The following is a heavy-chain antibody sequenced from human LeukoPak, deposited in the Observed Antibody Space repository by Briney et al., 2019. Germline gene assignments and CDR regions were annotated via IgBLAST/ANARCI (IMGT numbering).Heavy chain of an antibody. CDR1: GGSISSGGYY. J-gene: IGHJ5*02. CDR2: IYYSGST. Sequence: SETLSLTCTVSGGSISSGGYYWSWIRQHPGKGLEWIGYIYYSGSTYYNPSLKSRVTISVDTSKNQFSLKLSSVTAADTAVYYCARAGSSYNWIDPWGQGTLVTVSS. V-gene: IGHV4-31*03. D-gene: IGHD6-6*01. CDR3: ARAGSSYNWIDP.